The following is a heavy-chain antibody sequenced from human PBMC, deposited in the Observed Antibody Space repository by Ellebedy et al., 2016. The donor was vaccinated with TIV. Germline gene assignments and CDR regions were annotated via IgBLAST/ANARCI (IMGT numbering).Heavy chain of an antibody. CDR2: INHSGST. J-gene: IGHJ6*02. Sequence: SETLSLTXAVYGGSFSGYYWSWIRQPPGKGLEWIGEINHSGSTNYNPSLKSRVTISVDTSKNQFSLKLSSVTAADTAVYYCARGDYSSSWSLYYYYGMDVWGQGTTVTVSS. CDR1: GGSFSGYY. D-gene: IGHD6-13*01. V-gene: IGHV4-34*01. CDR3: ARGDYSSSWSLYYYYGMDV.